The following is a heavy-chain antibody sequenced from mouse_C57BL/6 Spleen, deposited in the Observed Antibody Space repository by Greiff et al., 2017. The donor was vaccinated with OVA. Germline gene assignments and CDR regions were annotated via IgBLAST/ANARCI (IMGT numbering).Heavy chain of an antibody. CDR2: ISDGGSYT. CDR3: ARDGGYAYAMDY. CDR1: GFTFSSYA. Sequence: EVMLVESGGGLVKPGGSLKLSCAASGFTFSSYAMSWVRQTPEKRLEWVATISDGGSYTYYPDNVKGRFTISRDNAKNNLYLQMSHLKSEDTAMYYCARDGGYAYAMDYWGQGTSVTVSS. V-gene: IGHV5-4*01. J-gene: IGHJ4*01. D-gene: IGHD2-2*01.